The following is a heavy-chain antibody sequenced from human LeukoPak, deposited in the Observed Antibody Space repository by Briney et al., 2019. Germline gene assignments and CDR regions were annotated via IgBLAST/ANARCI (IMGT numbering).Heavy chain of an antibody. Sequence: SVKVSCKASGYTFTSYGISWVRQAPGQGLEWMGGITPIFGTANYAQKFQGRVTITAVESMSTAYMELSSLRSEDMAVYYCARGWLAETTVVTPYNYWGQGTLVTVSS. CDR1: GYTFTSYG. J-gene: IGHJ4*02. V-gene: IGHV1-69*13. D-gene: IGHD4-23*01. CDR2: ITPIFGTA. CDR3: ARGWLAETTVVTPYNY.